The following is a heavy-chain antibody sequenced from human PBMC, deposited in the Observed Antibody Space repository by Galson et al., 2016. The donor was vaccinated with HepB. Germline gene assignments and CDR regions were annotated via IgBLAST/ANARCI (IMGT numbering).Heavy chain of an antibody. CDR1: GFTFGTYV. D-gene: IGHD6-25*01. CDR3: VRDPGGRDV. Sequence: SLRLSCAGSGFTFGTYVMHWVRQAPGKGLEWVAVIYYEGINKYYADSVQGRFTISRDNSQNTMYLQMNSLKVEDTAVYYCVRDPGGRDVWGQGTTVTVYS. V-gene: IGHV3-33*01. J-gene: IGHJ6*02. CDR2: IYYEGINK.